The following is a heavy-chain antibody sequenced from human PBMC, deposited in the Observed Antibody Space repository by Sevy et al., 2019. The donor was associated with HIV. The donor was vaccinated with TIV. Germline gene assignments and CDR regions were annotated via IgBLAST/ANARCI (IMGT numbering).Heavy chain of an antibody. J-gene: IGHJ6*02. CDR2: ISGSGGST. D-gene: IGHD3-10*01. V-gene: IGHV3-23*01. Sequence: GGSLRLSCAASGFTFSSYAMSWVRQAPGKGLEWVSAISGSGGSTYYADSVKDRFTISRDNSKNTLYLQMNSLRAEDTAVYYCAKGCGSGSSGYYYYYGMDVWGQGTTVTVSS. CDR1: GFTFSSYA. CDR3: AKGCGSGSSGYYYYYGMDV.